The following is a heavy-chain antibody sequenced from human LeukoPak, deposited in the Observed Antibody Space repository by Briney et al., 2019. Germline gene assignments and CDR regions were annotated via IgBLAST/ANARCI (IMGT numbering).Heavy chain of an antibody. CDR1: GGTFSSYA. CDR3: AREGVRRGSSIVVVVAARPGAFDI. D-gene: IGHD2-15*01. CDR2: IIPIFGTA. V-gene: IGHV1-69*05. Sequence: SVKVSCKASGGTFSSYAISWVRQAPGQGLEWMGRIIPIFGTANYAQKFQGRVTITTDESTSTAYMELSSLRSEDTAVYYCAREGVRRGSSIVVVVAARPGAFDIWGQGAMVTVSS. J-gene: IGHJ3*02.